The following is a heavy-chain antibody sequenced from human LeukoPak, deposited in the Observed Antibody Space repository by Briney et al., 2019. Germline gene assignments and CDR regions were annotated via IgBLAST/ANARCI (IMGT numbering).Heavy chain of an antibody. J-gene: IGHJ4*02. CDR3: ARGDCSGGSCYSLAARVFF. CDR1: GFTFSSYS. V-gene: IGHV3-21*01. D-gene: IGHD2-15*01. Sequence: GGSLRLSCAASGFTFSSYSMNWVRQAPGKGLEWVSSISSSSSYIYYADSVKGRFTISRDNAKNSLYLQMNSLRAEDTAVYYCARGDCSGGSCYSLAARVFFWGQGTLVTVSS. CDR2: ISSSSSYI.